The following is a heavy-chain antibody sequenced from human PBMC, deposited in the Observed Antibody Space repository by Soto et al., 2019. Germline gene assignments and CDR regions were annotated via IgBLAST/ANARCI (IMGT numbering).Heavy chain of an antibody. CDR1: GGTFSSYA. Sequence: SVKVSCKASGGTFSSYAISWVRQAPGQGLEWMGGIIPIFGTANYAQKFQGRVTITADKSTSTAYMELSSLRSEDTAVYYCARASDRIAVAGTPRDYYYYYGMDVWGQGTTVTV. CDR2: IIPIFGTA. J-gene: IGHJ6*02. D-gene: IGHD6-19*01. V-gene: IGHV1-69*06. CDR3: ARASDRIAVAGTPRDYYYYYGMDV.